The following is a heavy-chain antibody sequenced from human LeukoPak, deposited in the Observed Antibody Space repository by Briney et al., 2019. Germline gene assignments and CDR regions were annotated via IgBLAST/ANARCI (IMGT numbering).Heavy chain of an antibody. Sequence: PGGSLRLSCAVSGFTFSNYAMTWVRQAPGKGLEWVSVISGSGSSTYYADSVKGRFTISRDNSKNTLYLQMNSLRAEDTAVYYCAKDLLTAGTRVFSDDAFDIWGQGTMVTVS. J-gene: IGHJ3*02. CDR2: ISGSGSST. CDR3: AKDLLTAGTRVFSDDAFDI. D-gene: IGHD6-13*01. V-gene: IGHV3-23*01. CDR1: GFTFSNYA.